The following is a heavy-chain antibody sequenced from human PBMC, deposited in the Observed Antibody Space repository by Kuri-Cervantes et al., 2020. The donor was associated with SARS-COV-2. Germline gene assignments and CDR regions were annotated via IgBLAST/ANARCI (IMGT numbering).Heavy chain of an antibody. J-gene: IGHJ6*02. CDR2: IHYNGDP. CDR1: GASISGNY. CDR3: ARNDYVRLFYGLDV. V-gene: IGHV4-59*01. D-gene: IGHD3-16*01. Sequence: SETLSLTCTVSGASISGNYWTWIRQSPGEGLEWTAYIHYNGDPSYSPFFKSRVTISVDRSMNQISLKLYSVTAADTAVYYCARNDYVRLFYGLDVWGQGATVTVSS.